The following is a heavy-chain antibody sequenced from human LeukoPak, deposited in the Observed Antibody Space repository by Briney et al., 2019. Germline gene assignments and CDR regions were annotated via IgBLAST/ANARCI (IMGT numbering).Heavy chain of an antibody. J-gene: IGHJ4*02. D-gene: IGHD4-17*01. CDR3: ARGNGDYSFDY. V-gene: IGHV1-69*05. Sequence: SVKVSCKASGGTFSSYAISWVRQAPGQGLEWMGRIIPIFGTANYAQKFQGRVTITTDESTSTAYMELSSLGSEDTAVYYCARGNGDYSFDYWGQGTLVTVSS. CDR1: GGTFSSYA. CDR2: IIPIFGTA.